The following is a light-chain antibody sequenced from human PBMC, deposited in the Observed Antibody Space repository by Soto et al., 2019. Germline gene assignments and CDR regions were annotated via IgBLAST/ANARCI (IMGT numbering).Light chain of an antibody. CDR1: QHIDNY. Sequence: DIQMTQSPVSLSASVGDRITITCRASQHIDNYLTWYQQKPGKAPKSLIYAASNLQSGVPSRFSGSGSGSEFTLTISSLQPEDFATYYCQQTFSPPSITFGQGTRLDIK. CDR2: AAS. J-gene: IGKJ5*01. CDR3: QQTFSPPSIT. V-gene: IGKV1-39*01.